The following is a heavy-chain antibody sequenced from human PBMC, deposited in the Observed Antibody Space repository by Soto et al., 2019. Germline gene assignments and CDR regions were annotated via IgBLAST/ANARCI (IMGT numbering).Heavy chain of an antibody. Sequence: QVQLVQSGAEVKKPGASVKVSCKASGYTFTSYAMHWVRQAPGQRLEWMGWINAGNGNTKHSQKLQGSVTITRDTSASTAYLELSSLRSEDTAVYYCARSSGYYYVDYWGQGTLVTVSS. CDR2: INAGNGNT. CDR3: ARSSGYYYVDY. D-gene: IGHD3-22*01. V-gene: IGHV1-3*01. CDR1: GYTFTSYA. J-gene: IGHJ4*02.